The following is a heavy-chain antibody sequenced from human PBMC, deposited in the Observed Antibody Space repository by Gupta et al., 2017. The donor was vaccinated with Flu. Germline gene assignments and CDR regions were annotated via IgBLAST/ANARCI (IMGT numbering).Heavy chain of an antibody. Sequence: QVQLQESGPGLVKPSDTLSITCTVSGASIIGDYWGWIRQPPGKGLEWTGYILYTGKPNYNPSLEGRVSISVDTSRNQFSLKLTSVTAADTAVYYCGRLLGNRLAALDYWGQGVLVTVSS. CDR2: ILYTGKP. J-gene: IGHJ4*02. D-gene: IGHD6-6*01. V-gene: IGHV4-59*08. CDR1: GASIIGDY. CDR3: GRLLGNRLAALDY.